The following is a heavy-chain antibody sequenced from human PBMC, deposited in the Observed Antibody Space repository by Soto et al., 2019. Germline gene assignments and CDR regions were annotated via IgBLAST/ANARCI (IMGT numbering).Heavy chain of an antibody. D-gene: IGHD2-15*01. CDR3: ARGIATGQLDP. CDR1: GYTFTRYT. J-gene: IGHJ5*02. V-gene: IGHV1-3*01. Sequence: ASVKVSCKASGYTFTRYTMNWVRQAPGQRLEWMGWINPDNGNTKSSQKFQDRVIITRDTSASTAYMGLSSLRSEDTAVYYCARGIATGQLDPWGQGTLVTVSS. CDR2: INPDNGNT.